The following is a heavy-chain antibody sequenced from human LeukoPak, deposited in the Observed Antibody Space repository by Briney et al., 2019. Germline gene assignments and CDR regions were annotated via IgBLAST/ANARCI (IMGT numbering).Heavy chain of an antibody. D-gene: IGHD3-22*01. Sequence: SETLSLTCTVSGGSISSYYWSWLRQPPGKGLEWIGYIYYSGSTNYNPSLKSRVTISVDTSKNQFSLKLSSVTAADTAVYYCARGQDSSGYRLDYWGQGTLVTVSS. V-gene: IGHV4-59*01. CDR1: GGSISSYY. CDR2: IYYSGST. CDR3: ARGQDSSGYRLDY. J-gene: IGHJ4*02.